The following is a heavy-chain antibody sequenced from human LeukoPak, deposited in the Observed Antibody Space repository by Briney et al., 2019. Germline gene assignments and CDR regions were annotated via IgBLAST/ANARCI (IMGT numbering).Heavy chain of an antibody. CDR1: GYTLTELS. D-gene: IGHD6-19*01. Sequence: RASVKVSCKVSGYTLTELSMHWVRQAPGQGLEWMGWINPNSGGTNYAQKFQGWVTMTRDTSISTAYMELSRLRSDDTAVYYCARGYSSGWRYSLDESGREDCFDPWGQGTLVTVSS. CDR2: INPNSGGT. V-gene: IGHV1-2*04. CDR3: ARGYSSGWRYSLDESGREDCFDP. J-gene: IGHJ5*02.